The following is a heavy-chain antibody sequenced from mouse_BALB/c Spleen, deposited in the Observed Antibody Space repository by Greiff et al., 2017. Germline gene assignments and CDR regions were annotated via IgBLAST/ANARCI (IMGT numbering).Heavy chain of an antibody. V-gene: IGHV14-3*02. Sequence: VQLQQSGAELVKPGASVKLSCTASGFNIKDTYMHWVKQRPEQGLEWIGRIDPANGNTKYDPKFQGKATITADTSSNTAYLQLSSLTSEDTAFYYCARDGGLRRGGAMDYWGQGTSVTVSA. CDR3: ARDGGLRRGGAMDY. CDR1: GFNIKDTY. D-gene: IGHD2-4*01. CDR2: IDPANGNT. J-gene: IGHJ4*01.